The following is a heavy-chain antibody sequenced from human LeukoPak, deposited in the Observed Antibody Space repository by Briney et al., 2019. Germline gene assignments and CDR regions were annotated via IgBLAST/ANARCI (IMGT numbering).Heavy chain of an antibody. CDR1: GGSISSGDYY. J-gene: IGHJ6*02. CDR3: ARDTIQPRVGYYYGMDV. V-gene: IGHV4-31*03. D-gene: IGHD3-3*01. Sequence: SETLTLTCTVSGGSISSGDYYWSWIRQPPGKGLEWIGYIYYSGSTYYNPSLKSRVTISVDTSKNQFFLKLSSVTAADTAVYYCARDTIQPRVGYYYGMDVWGQGTTVTVSS. CDR2: IYYSGST.